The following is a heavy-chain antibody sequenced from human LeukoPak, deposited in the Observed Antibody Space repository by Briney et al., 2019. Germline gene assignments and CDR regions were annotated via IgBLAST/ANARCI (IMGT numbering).Heavy chain of an antibody. V-gene: IGHV3-30*03. D-gene: IGHD3-3*01. CDR3: ARDRAYDFWSGLFDY. Sequence: PGGSLRLSCAASGFTFSSYGMHWVRQAPGKGLEWVAVISYDGSNKYYADSVKGRFTISRDNSKNTLYLQMNSLRAEDTAVYYCARDRAYDFWSGLFDYWGQGTLVTVSS. J-gene: IGHJ4*02. CDR2: ISYDGSNK. CDR1: GFTFSSYG.